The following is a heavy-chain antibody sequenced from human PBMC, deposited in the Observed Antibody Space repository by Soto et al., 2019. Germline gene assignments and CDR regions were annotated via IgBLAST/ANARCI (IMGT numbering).Heavy chain of an antibody. CDR1: GGTFSSYA. Sequence: QVQLVQSGAEVKKPGSSVKVSCKASGGTFSSYAISWVRQAPGQGLEWMGGIIPIFGTANYAQKFEGRVTITADESTTTAYMELSSLRSEDTAVYYCARAVYDSSGYYYYYYGMDVWGQGTTLTVYS. CDR2: IIPIFGTA. D-gene: IGHD3-22*01. J-gene: IGHJ6*02. CDR3: ARAVYDSSGYYYYYYGMDV. V-gene: IGHV1-69*01.